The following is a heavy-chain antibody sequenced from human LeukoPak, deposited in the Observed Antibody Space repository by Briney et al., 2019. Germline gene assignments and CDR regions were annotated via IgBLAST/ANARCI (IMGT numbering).Heavy chain of an antibody. CDR1: GFTFSGSD. D-gene: IGHD3-22*01. J-gene: IGHJ3*02. V-gene: IGHV3-73*01. CDR3: TRHNYDRSGYGAFDI. CDR2: IRSKTNNYAT. Sequence: GESGKISCAASGFTFSGSDIHWVRQASGKGLEWVGHIRSKTNNYATADAASVKGRFTFSRDDSKNTAYIRMNSLKTEDTAVYYCTRHNYDRSGYGAFDIWGQGTTVALSS.